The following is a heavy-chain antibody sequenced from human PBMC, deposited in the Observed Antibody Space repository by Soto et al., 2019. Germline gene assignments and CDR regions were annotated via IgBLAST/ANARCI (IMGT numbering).Heavy chain of an antibody. D-gene: IGHD5-18*01. Sequence: QVQLVQSGAEVQKPGSSVKVSCKASGGTFSSYAISWVRQAPGQGLEWMGGIIPIFGTANYAQKFQRRVTITADEATSTAYMELSSLRSEDTAVYYCARERVSGYSYGLFGCWGQGTLVTVSS. J-gene: IGHJ4*02. CDR3: ARERVSGYSYGLFGC. CDR1: GGTFSSYA. V-gene: IGHV1-69*01. CDR2: IIPIFGTA.